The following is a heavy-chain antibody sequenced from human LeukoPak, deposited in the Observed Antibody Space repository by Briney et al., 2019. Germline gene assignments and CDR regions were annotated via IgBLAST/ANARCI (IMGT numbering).Heavy chain of an antibody. CDR2: ISSSSSTI. V-gene: IGHV3-48*01. J-gene: IGHJ4*02. CDR3: ARDGKVDY. Sequence: GGSLRLSCAASGFTFSSYSMNWVRQAPGKGLEWVSYISSSSSTIYYADSVKGRFTISRDSAKNSLYLQMNSLRAEDTAVYYCARDGKVDYWGQGTLVTVSS. CDR1: GFTFSSYS. D-gene: IGHD1-26*01.